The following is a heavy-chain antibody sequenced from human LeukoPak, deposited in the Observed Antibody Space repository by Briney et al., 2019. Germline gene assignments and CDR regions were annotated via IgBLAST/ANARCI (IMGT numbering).Heavy chain of an antibody. D-gene: IGHD2-2*01. J-gene: IGHJ4*02. CDR3: ASTMYCSSTSCLRFDY. Sequence: SETLSLTCTVSGGSISSSSYYWGWIRQPPGKGLEWIGTIYYSGRTYYNPSLTSRVTISVDTSKNQFSLKVSSVTAADTAVYYCASTMYCSSTSCLRFDYWGQGTLVTVSS. V-gene: IGHV4-39*01. CDR1: GGSISSSSYY. CDR2: IYYSGRT.